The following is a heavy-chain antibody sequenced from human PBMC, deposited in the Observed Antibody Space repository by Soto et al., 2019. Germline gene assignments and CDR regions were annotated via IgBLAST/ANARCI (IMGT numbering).Heavy chain of an antibody. D-gene: IGHD3-16*01. CDR3: ARWGTTGGLDV. CDR2: TSYDGSNT. Sequence: QVQLVESGGGVVQPGTSLRLSCVGSGFTFRSFVIHWVRQAPGKGLEWVALTSYDGSNTYYDDSVNGRFTISRDNSRNTVDLQMDSLSLEDTALYYCARWGTTGGLDVWGPGTLVSVSS. J-gene: IGHJ4*02. CDR1: GFTFRSFV. V-gene: IGHV3-30*19.